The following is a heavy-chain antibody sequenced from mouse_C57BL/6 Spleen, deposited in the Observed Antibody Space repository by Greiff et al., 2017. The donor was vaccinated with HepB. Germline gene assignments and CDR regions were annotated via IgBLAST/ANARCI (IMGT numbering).Heavy chain of an antibody. CDR3: ARDAPGYAMDY. J-gene: IGHJ4*01. CDR2: ISDGGSYT. Sequence: EVQLVESGGGLVKPGGSLKLSCAASGFTFSSYAMSWVRQTPEKRLEWVATISDGGSYTYYPDNVKGRFTISRDNAKNNLYLQMSHLKSEDTAMYYCARDAPGYAMDYWGQGTSVTVSS. CDR1: GFTFSSYA. V-gene: IGHV5-4*01.